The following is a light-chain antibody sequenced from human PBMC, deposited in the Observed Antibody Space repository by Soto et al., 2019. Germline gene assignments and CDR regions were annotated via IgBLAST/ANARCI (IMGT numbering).Light chain of an antibody. J-gene: IGKJ2*01. CDR1: QSVGSNY. V-gene: IGKV3-20*01. CDR3: QHYGTTVYT. Sequence: DIVLTQSQGTLSLSPGERATLSCRARQSVGSNYSAWYQQKPGQAPRLLSYAAFSRATGIPDRFSGSGSGTDFTLTITTLEPEDFAVYYCQHYGTTVYTFGQGTKLEIK. CDR2: AAF.